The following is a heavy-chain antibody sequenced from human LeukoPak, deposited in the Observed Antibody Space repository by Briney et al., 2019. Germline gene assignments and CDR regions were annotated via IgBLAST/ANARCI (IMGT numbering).Heavy chain of an antibody. V-gene: IGHV4-39*01. J-gene: IGHJ4*02. CDR1: GGSISSSTYY. D-gene: IGHD1-26*01. CDR2: IHYSGST. Sequence: SETLSLTCTVSGGSISSSTYYWGWIRQPPGKGLEWIGSIHYSGSTYYSPSLKSRVTISEDTSKNQFSLKLTSVTAADTAVYFCAHSGKYYDFDYWGRGTLVTVSS. CDR3: AHSGKYYDFDY.